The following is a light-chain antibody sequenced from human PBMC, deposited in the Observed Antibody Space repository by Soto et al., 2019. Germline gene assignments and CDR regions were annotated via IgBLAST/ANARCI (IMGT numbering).Light chain of an antibody. CDR3: HQYGSSPWT. J-gene: IGKJ1*01. V-gene: IGKV3-20*01. Sequence: EIVLTQSPGTLSVSPGERATLSCRASQSVTSNYLAWYQQKPGQAPRLVIFGASSRATGIPDRFSGSGSGTDFTLTISGLEPEDFAVYYCHQYGSSPWTFGQGTKVDFK. CDR2: GAS. CDR1: QSVTSNY.